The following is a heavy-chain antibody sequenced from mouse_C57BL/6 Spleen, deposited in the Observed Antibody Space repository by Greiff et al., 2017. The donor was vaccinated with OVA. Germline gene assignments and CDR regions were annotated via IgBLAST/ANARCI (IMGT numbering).Heavy chain of an antibody. Sequence: VKLVESGAELVKPGASVKISCKASGYAFSSYWMNWVKQRPGKGLEWIGQIYPGDGDTNYNGKFKGKATLTADKSSSTAYMQLSSLTSEDSAVYFCARGGLGDPWFAYWGQGTLVTVSA. CDR2: IYPGDGDT. D-gene: IGHD4-1*01. V-gene: IGHV1-80*01. CDR3: ARGGLGDPWFAY. CDR1: GYAFSSYW. J-gene: IGHJ3*01.